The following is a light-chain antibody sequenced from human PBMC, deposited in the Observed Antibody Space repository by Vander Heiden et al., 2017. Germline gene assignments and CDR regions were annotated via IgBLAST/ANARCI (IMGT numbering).Light chain of an antibody. CDR1: SSDVGGYNF. V-gene: IGLV2-8*01. CDR2: EVS. Sequence: QSALTQPPSASGSPGQSVTIPCTGTSSDVGGYNFVSWYQQHPGKAPKLMVYEVSKRPSGVPDRFSGSKSGNTASLTVSGLQAEDEADYYCTSYAGSSNWVFGGGTKLTVL. J-gene: IGLJ2*01. CDR3: TSYAGSSNWV.